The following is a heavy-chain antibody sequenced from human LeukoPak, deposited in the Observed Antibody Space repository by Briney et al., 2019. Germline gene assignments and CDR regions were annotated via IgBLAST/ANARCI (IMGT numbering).Heavy chain of an antibody. CDR2: ISPSGGIT. J-gene: IGHJ1*01. Sequence: QAGGSLRLSCAASGFTFSSHGMNWVRQAPGKGLEWVSGISPSGGITYYTDSVKGRFTISRDNSKNTVSLQMNSLRGEDTAVYYCAKDDAWGRCKHWGQGTLVTVSS. V-gene: IGHV3-23*01. CDR1: GFTFSSHG. D-gene: IGHD3-16*01. CDR3: AKDDAWGRCKH.